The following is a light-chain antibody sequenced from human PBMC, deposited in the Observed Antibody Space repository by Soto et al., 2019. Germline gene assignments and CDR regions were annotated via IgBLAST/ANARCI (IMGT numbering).Light chain of an antibody. CDR3: HHSYGTARS. CDR2: AVS. J-gene: IGKJ1*01. V-gene: IGKV1-39*01. Sequence: DIQMTQSPSSLSASVGDRVTITCRASQSISTYLNWYQHKPGKAPKVLIYAVSSLQSGVPSRFSGSGSGTDFTFTITSLQHEDSATYYCHHSYGTARSCGQGTKVEIK. CDR1: QSISTY.